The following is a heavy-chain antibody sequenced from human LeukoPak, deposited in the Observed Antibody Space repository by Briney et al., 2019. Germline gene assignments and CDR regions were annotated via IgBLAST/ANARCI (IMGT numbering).Heavy chain of an antibody. Sequence: GASVKVSCKASGYTFTGYYMHWVRQAPGQGLEWMGWINPNSGGTNYAQKFQGRVTMTRDTSISTAYMELSRLRSDDTAVYYCARDSGSGSYYKRPFDYWGQGTLVTVSS. CDR3: ARDSGSGSYYKRPFDY. CDR2: INPNSGGT. V-gene: IGHV1-2*02. J-gene: IGHJ4*02. CDR1: GYTFTGYY. D-gene: IGHD3-10*01.